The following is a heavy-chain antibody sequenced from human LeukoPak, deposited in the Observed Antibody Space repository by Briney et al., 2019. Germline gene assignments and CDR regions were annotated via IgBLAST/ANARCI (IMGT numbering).Heavy chain of an antibody. D-gene: IGHD3-3*01. V-gene: IGHV3-23*01. J-gene: IGHJ4*02. Sequence: PGGSLRLSCAGSGFTFNDHAMSWVRQAPGKGLEWVSSISGSGGSTYYADYVKGRSTISRDNSKKVVYFEMNSPRGEDTAVYFCARGGQNFDFWRFDYWGQGTLAVVSS. CDR1: GFTFNDHA. CDR3: ARGGQNFDFWRFDY. CDR2: ISGSGGST.